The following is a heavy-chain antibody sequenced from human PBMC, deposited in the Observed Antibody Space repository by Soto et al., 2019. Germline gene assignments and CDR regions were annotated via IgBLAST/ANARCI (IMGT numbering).Heavy chain of an antibody. CDR1: GGSISSSNW. Sequence: SETLSLTCAVSGGSISSSNWWSWVRQPPGKGLEWIGEIYHSGSTNYTPSLKSRVTISVDKSKNQFSLKLSSVTAADTAVYYCARVRVGVVPVPGPRGRDVWGQGTTGTV. D-gene: IGHD2-2*01. V-gene: IGHV4-4*02. J-gene: IGHJ6*02. CDR3: ARVRVGVVPVPGPRGRDV. CDR2: IYHSGST.